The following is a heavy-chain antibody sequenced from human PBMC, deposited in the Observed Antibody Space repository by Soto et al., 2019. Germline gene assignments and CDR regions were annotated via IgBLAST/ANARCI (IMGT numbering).Heavy chain of an antibody. J-gene: IGHJ5*02. CDR1: GGSISSYY. Sequence: PSETLSLTCTVPGGSISSYYWSWIRQPPGKGLEWIGYIYYSGSTNYNPSLKSRVTISVDTSKNQFSLKLSSVTAADTAVYYCARDVLKKGYCSGGSCYSWFDPWGQGTLVTVSS. CDR3: ARDVLKKGYCSGGSCYSWFDP. V-gene: IGHV4-59*01. CDR2: IYYSGST. D-gene: IGHD2-15*01.